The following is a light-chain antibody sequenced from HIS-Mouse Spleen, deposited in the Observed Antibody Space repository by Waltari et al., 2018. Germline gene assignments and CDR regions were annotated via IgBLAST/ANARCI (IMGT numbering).Light chain of an antibody. CDR3: CSYAGSSTWV. CDR2: EGS. V-gene: IGLV2-23*01. CDR1: SSDVGRYNL. Sequence: QSALTQPASVSGSPGQSIPIPCPGTSSDVGRYNLVPWYQQHPGKAPKLMIYEGSKRPSGVSNRFSGSKSGNTASLTISGLQAEDEADYYCCSYAGSSTWVFGGGTKLTVL. J-gene: IGLJ3*02.